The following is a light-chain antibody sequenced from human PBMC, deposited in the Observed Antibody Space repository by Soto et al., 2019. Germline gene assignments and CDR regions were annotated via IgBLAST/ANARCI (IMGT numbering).Light chain of an antibody. Sequence: IQRTQSPSTRSGAVGDRVTITCRASQRNYSWLAWYQQKPGRDRKLLIYDASSLQSGVPSRFSSSESGTEFTLTISTLQPDDFSTYYCQQYNDYPWTFGQGTKVDIK. J-gene: IGKJ1*01. V-gene: IGKV1-5*01. CDR3: QQYNDYPWT. CDR1: QRNYSW. CDR2: DAS.